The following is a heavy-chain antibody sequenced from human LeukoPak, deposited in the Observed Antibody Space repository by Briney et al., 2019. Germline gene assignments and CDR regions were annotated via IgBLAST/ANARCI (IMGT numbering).Heavy chain of an antibody. CDR2: INRDGSST. J-gene: IGHJ4*02. CDR1: GFTFSSYW. CDR3: AREYYDSSGSPYFDY. Sequence: GGSPRLSCAASGFTFSSYWMHWVRQAPGQGLVWVSRINRDGSSTTYGDSLKGRFTISSDNAKNTLYMYIHSLRAEDTAVYYCAREYYDSSGSPYFDYWGQGTLFTVSS. V-gene: IGHV3-74*01. D-gene: IGHD3-22*01.